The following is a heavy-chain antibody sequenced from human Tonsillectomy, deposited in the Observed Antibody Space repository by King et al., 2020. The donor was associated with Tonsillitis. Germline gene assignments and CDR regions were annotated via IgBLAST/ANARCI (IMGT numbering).Heavy chain of an antibody. J-gene: IGHJ4*02. CDR3: ARYPILASSYYFDY. CDR2: IYYSGNT. CDR1: GGSISSSSYY. D-gene: IGHD6-6*01. V-gene: IGHV4-39*01. Sequence: QLQESGPGLVKPSETLSLTCTVSGGSISSSSYYWGWIRQPPGKGLEWIGFIYYSGNTYYNPSLKSRVTISVDTSKNQFSLKLSSVTAADTAVYYCARYPILASSYYFDYWGQGTLVTVSS.